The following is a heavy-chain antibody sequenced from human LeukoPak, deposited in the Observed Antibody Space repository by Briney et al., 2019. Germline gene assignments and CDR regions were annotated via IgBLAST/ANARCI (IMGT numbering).Heavy chain of an antibody. D-gene: IGHD5-12*01. CDR3: ARDRGYSGYGEIDY. CDR2: ISSSSSYI. Sequence: GGSLRLSCAASEFTFSSYSMNWVRQAPGKGLEWVSSISSSSSYIYYADSVKGRFTISRDNAKNSLYLQMNSLRAEDTVVYYCARDRGYSGYGEIDYWGQGTLVTVSS. V-gene: IGHV3-21*01. CDR1: EFTFSSYS. J-gene: IGHJ4*02.